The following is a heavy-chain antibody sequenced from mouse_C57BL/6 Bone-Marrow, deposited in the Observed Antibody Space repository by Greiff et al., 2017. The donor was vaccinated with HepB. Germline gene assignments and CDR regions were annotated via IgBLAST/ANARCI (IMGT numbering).Heavy chain of an antibody. CDR1: GYTFTSYG. CDR3: ARFPAGSSPAWFAY. Sequence: VQLKQSGAELARPGASVKLSCKASGYTFTSYGISWVKQRTGQGLEWIGEIYPRSGNTYYNEKFKGKATLTADKSSSTAYMELRSLTSEDSAVYFCARFPAGSSPAWFAYWGQGTLVTVSA. V-gene: IGHV1-81*01. CDR2: IYPRSGNT. D-gene: IGHD1-1*01. J-gene: IGHJ3*01.